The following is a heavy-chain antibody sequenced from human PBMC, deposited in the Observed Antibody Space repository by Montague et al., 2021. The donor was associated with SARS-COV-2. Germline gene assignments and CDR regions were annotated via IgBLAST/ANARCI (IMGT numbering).Heavy chain of an antibody. CDR2: VNPSGRTT. CDR1: GGSLTNHY. J-gene: IGHJ4*02. Sequence: SETLSLTCAVYGGSLTNHYWTWVRQPPGNGLEWVGDVNPSGRTTHYNPSLSSRVTISVDRSNNQLSLTLASVTAADTAVYYCARVPLRVDGFDYWGQGSLVTVSS. V-gene: IGHV4-34*01. D-gene: IGHD3-9*01. CDR3: ARVPLRVDGFDY.